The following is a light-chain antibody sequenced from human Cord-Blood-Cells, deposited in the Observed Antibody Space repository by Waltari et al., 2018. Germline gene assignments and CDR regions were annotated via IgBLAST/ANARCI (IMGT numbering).Light chain of an antibody. Sequence: DIQMTQSPSSLSASVGDRVTITCRASQSISSYLNWYQQKPGKAPNLLIHGASSLQSGVPSRFSVSGSETDFTLTISSLQPEDFATYYCQQSYSTPYTFGQGTKLEIK. CDR3: QQSYSTPYT. J-gene: IGKJ2*01. CDR2: GAS. CDR1: QSISSY. V-gene: IGKV1-39*01.